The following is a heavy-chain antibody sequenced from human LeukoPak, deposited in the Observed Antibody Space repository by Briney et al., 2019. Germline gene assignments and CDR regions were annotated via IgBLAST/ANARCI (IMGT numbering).Heavy chain of an antibody. D-gene: IGHD3-10*01. CDR3: ARSMVRGVTTTDY. V-gene: IGHV4-38-2*01. CDR2: IYHSGST. J-gene: IGHJ4*02. CDR1: GYSINSGYY. Sequence: SETLSLTCAVSGYSINSGYYWGWIRQPPGKGLEWIGSIYHSGSTYYNPSLRSRVTISLDTSSNQFSLKLRSVTAADTAVYYCARSMVRGVTTTDYWGQGTLVTVSS.